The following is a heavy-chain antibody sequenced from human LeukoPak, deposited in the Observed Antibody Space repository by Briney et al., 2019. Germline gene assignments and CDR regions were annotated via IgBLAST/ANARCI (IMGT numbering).Heavy chain of an antibody. V-gene: IGHV3-21*01. D-gene: IGHD2-2*01. CDR3: ARRTMGYCSSTSCFPLFDP. CDR1: GFAFSSYS. CDR2: ISIISSYI. J-gene: IGHJ5*02. Sequence: VGSLRLSCAASGFAFSSYSMNWVRQAPREGLEWVSSISIISSYIYYADSVKGRFTISRNNAKNSLYLQMNSLRAEDTAVYYCARRTMGYCSSTSCFPLFDPWGQGTLVTVSS.